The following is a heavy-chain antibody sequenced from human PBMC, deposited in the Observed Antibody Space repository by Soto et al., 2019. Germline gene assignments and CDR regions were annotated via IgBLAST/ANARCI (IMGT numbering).Heavy chain of an antibody. V-gene: IGHV1-69*02. D-gene: IGHD5-18*01. Sequence: QVQLVQSGAEVKKPGSSVKVSCKASGGTFSSYTISWVRQAPGQGLEWMGRIIPILGIANYAQKFQGRVTITADKATSTAYMQLSSLRSKDTAVYYCASKDTAMARDYWGQGTLVTVSS. CDR1: GGTFSSYT. J-gene: IGHJ4*02. CDR2: IIPILGIA. CDR3: ASKDTAMARDY.